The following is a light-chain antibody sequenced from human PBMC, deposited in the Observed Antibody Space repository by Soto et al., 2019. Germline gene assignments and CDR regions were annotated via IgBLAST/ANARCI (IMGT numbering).Light chain of an antibody. J-gene: IGKJ4*01. CDR3: QQHTNWPLT. CDR1: QSVSSF. Sequence: EIVMTQSPATLYVSPGEGATLSCRASQSVSSFLAWYQQKPGQAPRLLIYDASNRATGIPARFSGSGSGTDFTLTISSLEPEDFAVYYCQQHTNWPLTFGGGTKVDIK. V-gene: IGKV3-11*01. CDR2: DAS.